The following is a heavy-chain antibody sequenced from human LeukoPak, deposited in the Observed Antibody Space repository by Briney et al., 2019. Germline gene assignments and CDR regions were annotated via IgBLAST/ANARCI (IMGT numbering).Heavy chain of an antibody. CDR3: ARGMTVAANWFDP. D-gene: IGHD6-19*01. J-gene: IGHJ5*02. CDR2: ISGGGGTT. Sequence: GGSLRLSCAASGFTFSSYAMNWVRQAPGKGLEWVSAISGGGGTTYYADSVKGRFTISRDNSRNTLYLQMNSLRADDTAVYHCARGMTVAANWFDPWGQGTLVTVSS. CDR1: GFTFSSYA. V-gene: IGHV3-23*01.